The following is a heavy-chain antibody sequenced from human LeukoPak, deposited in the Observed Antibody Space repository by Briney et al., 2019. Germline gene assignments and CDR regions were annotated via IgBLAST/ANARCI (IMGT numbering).Heavy chain of an antibody. CDR2: ISAYNVNT. J-gene: IGHJ5*02. V-gene: IGHV1-18*01. CDR3: ARSPPLGYCSGGSCYDEYNWFDP. D-gene: IGHD2-15*01. Sequence: ASVKVSCKASGYAFTSYGISWVRQAPGQGLEWMGWISAYNVNTNYAQKLQGRVTMTTDTSTSPASMELRSLRSDDTAVYYCARSPPLGYCSGGSCYDEYNWFDPWGQGTLVTVSS. CDR1: GYAFTSYG.